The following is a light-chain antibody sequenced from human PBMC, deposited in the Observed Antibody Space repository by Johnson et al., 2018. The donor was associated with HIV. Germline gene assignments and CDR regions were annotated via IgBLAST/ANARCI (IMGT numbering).Light chain of an antibody. CDR2: DND. J-gene: IGLJ1*01. CDR1: SSNIGNNY. V-gene: IGLV1-51*01. CDR3: GTWDSSLSAYV. Sequence: QSVLTQPPSVSAATGQKVTISCSGSSSNIGNNYVSWYQHLPGTAPKVLIYDNDKRPSGIPDRFSGSKSGTSATLGISGLQTGDEADYYCGTWDSSLSAYVFGTGTKVTVL.